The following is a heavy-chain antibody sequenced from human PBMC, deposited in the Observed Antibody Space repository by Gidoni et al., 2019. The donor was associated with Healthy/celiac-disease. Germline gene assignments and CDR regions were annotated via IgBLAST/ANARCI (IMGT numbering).Heavy chain of an antibody. CDR1: GGSISSYY. V-gene: IGHV4-59*01. J-gene: IGHJ4*02. D-gene: IGHD3-16*01. Sequence: QVQLQESGPGLVKPSETLSLTCTVSGGSISSYYWSWIRQPPGKGLEWIGYIYYSGSTNYNPSLKSRVTISVDTSKNQFSLKLSSVTAADTAVYYCASTRTGGVDYWGQGTLVTVSS. CDR3: ASTRTGGVDY. CDR2: IYYSGST.